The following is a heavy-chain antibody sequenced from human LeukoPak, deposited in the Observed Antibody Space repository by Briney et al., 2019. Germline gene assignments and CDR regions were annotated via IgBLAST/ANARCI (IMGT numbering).Heavy chain of an antibody. Sequence: GGSLRLSCAASGFTFSSYAMHWVRQAPGRGLEWVAVISYDGGNKYYADSVKGRFTISRDNSKNTLYLQMNSLRAEDTAVYYCARDFLDYYDSSGYPVWGQGTLVTVSS. J-gene: IGHJ4*02. V-gene: IGHV3-30*04. CDR1: GFTFSSYA. CDR2: ISYDGGNK. D-gene: IGHD3-22*01. CDR3: ARDFLDYYDSSGYPV.